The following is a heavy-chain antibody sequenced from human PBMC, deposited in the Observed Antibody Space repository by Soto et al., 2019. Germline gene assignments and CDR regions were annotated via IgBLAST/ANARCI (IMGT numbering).Heavy chain of an antibody. CDR3: AREATI. CDR1: GGSISSGGYY. V-gene: IGHV4-31*01. CDR2: IYYSGST. Sequence: QVQLQDSGPGLVKPSQTLSLTFTFSGGSISSGGYYWSWIRQHPGKGLEWIGYIYYSGSTYYNPHRKSLVTISVDTSKNQFSLKMRSVTAAATAVYDCAREATIWGQGTLVTVSS. D-gene: IGHD1-26*01. J-gene: IGHJ4*02.